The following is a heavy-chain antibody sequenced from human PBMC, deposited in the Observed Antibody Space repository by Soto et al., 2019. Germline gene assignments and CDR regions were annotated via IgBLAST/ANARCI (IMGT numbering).Heavy chain of an antibody. CDR2: IYYSGST. V-gene: IGHV4-39*01. CDR3: ARLSDVEKVWAHREVPRYYFDY. D-gene: IGHD2-8*01. Sequence: PSETLSLTCTVSGGTISSSSYYWGWIRQPPGKGLEWIGSIYYSGSTYYNPSLKSRVTISVDTSKNQFSLKLSSVTAADTVVYYCARLSDVEKVWAHREVPRYYFDYWGQGTLVTVSS. CDR1: GGTISSSSYY. J-gene: IGHJ4*02.